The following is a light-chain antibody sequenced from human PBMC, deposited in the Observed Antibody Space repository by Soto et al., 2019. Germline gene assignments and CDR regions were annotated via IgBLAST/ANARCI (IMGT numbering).Light chain of an antibody. CDR1: SSDVGGYNY. CDR2: DVS. V-gene: IGLV2-14*03. J-gene: IGLJ2*01. CDR3: SSYTTSSTLVV. Sequence: QSALTQPASVSASPGQSITISCTGTSSDVGGYNYVSWYQQHPGKAPKLMIYDVSNRPSGVSNRFSGAKSDNTASLTISGLQAEDEADYYCSSYTTSSTLVVFGGGTKLTVL.